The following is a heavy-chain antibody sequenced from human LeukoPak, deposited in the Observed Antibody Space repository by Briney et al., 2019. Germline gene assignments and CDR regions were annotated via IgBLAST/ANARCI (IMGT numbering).Heavy chain of an antibody. CDR1: GFSLSSYG. D-gene: IGHD1-1*01. V-gene: IGHV3-23*01. CDR2: LSDSGGGT. Sequence: GGSLRLSCAASGFSLSSYGMTWVRQAPGKGLEWVSTLSDSGGGTYYADSVKGRFTISRDNSRNTLYLQMHSLRVEDTAVYYCARDSIRVQTGTTPWGRGTLVTVSS. J-gene: IGHJ5*02. CDR3: ARDSIRVQTGTTP.